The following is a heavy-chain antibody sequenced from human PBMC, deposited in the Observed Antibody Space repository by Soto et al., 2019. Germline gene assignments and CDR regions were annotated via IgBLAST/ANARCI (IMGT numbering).Heavy chain of an antibody. CDR2: IIPLHDTT. Sequence: SVKVSCKASGYTFTNFGITWVRQAPGQRLEWMGRIIPLHDTTNYAQKFQGRVTITGDKSTSTAYMELNSLRSEDTAVYYCARDPGYSYGYNWGQGTLVTVSS. J-gene: IGHJ4*02. D-gene: IGHD5-18*01. CDR3: ARDPGYSYGYN. CDR1: GYTFTNFG. V-gene: IGHV1-69*04.